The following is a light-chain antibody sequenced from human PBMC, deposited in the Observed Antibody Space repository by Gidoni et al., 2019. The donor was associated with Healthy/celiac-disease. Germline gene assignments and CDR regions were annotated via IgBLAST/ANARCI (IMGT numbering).Light chain of an antibody. Sequence: QSALTQPASVSGSPGHSITISWTGTSSDVGSYNLVPWYQQHPGKAPKLMIYEGSKRPSGVSNRFSGSKSGNTASLTISGLQAEDEADYYCCSYAGSSTFVFGTGTKVTVL. CDR2: EGS. CDR1: SSDVGSYNL. V-gene: IGLV2-23*03. CDR3: CSYAGSSTFV. J-gene: IGLJ1*01.